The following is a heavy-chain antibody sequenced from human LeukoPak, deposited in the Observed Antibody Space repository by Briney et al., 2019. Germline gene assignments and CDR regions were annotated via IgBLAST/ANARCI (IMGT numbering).Heavy chain of an antibody. CDR2: IKSDGST. J-gene: IGHJ1*01. Sequence: GGSLRLSCAASGFTFSSYWMHWVRQAPGKGLVWISRIKSDGSTNYADSVKGRFTISRDNAKNTVSLQMNSLRAEDTAVYYCARAPSETGGYYPEYFRHWGQGTLVTVSS. CDR1: GFTFSSYW. V-gene: IGHV3-74*01. D-gene: IGHD3-22*01. CDR3: ARAPSETGGYYPEYFRH.